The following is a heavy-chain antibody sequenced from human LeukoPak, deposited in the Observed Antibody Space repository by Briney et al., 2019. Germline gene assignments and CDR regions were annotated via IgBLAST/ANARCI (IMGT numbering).Heavy chain of an antibody. V-gene: IGHV4-39*01. Sequence: SETLSLTCTVSGGSISSSSYYWGWIRQPPGKGLEWIGSICYSGSTYYNPSLKSRVTISVDTSKNQFSLKLSSVTAADTAVYYCARLGGRDGYNSPYYFDYWGQGTLVTVSS. CDR2: ICYSGST. D-gene: IGHD5-24*01. J-gene: IGHJ4*02. CDR1: GGSISSSSYY. CDR3: ARLGGRDGYNSPYYFDY.